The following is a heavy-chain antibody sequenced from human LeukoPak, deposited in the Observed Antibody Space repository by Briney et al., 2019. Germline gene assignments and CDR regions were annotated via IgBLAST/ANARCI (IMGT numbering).Heavy chain of an antibody. CDR2: IRISGSTV. CDR3: ARFVSSAYSHYYFYYGMDV. D-gene: IGHD3-22*01. Sequence: GGSLRLSCAASGFTFSDYYMSWIRQAPGKGLEWISYIRISGSTVYYADSVKGRFTISRDNAKISLYLQMNSLRAEDTAVYYCARFVSSAYSHYYFYYGMDVWGQGTTVTVSS. V-gene: IGHV3-11*01. CDR1: GFTFSDYY. J-gene: IGHJ6*02.